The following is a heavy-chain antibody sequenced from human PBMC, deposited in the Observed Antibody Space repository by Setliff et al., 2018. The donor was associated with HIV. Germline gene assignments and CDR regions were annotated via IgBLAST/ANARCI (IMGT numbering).Heavy chain of an antibody. CDR2: INPNGGDT. Sequence: GASVKVSCKAFGYSFSGYYIQWVRQAPGQGLEWMGWINPNGGDTYYAQKFQGRVTMTRDTSITTAYMELSSLISDDTAVYYCAREERYYDGKGALDYWGQGMLVTVSS. J-gene: IGHJ4*02. CDR1: GYSFSGYY. V-gene: IGHV1-2*02. D-gene: IGHD3-22*01. CDR3: AREERYYDGKGALDY.